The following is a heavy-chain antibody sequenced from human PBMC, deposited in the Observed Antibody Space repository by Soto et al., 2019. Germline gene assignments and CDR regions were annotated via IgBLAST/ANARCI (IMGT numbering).Heavy chain of an antibody. CDR1: GFTFSGFD. CDR3: ARGQEVGAHFFDS. D-gene: IGHD2-15*01. J-gene: IGHJ4*02. Sequence: GSLRLSCEASGFTFSGFDMHWVLQPTGKGLEWVSTIGTAGDTYYAVSVKGRFTISRDNAKNSLSLQMNSLRAGDTAVYFCARGQEVGAHFFDSWGQGTQVTVS. CDR2: IGTAGDT. V-gene: IGHV3-13*01.